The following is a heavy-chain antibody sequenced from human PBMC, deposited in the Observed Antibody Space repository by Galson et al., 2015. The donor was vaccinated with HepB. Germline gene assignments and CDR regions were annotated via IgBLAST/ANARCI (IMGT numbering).Heavy chain of an antibody. CDR2: IKSKTDGGTT. CDR3: TTDRQWLDPKRDYFDY. D-gene: IGHD6-19*01. V-gene: IGHV3-15*01. CDR1: GFTFSNAW. Sequence: SLRLSCAASGFTFSNAWMSWVRQAPGKGLEWVGRIKSKTDGGTTDYAAPVKGRFTISRDDSKNTLYLQMNSLKTEDTAVYYCTTDRQWLDPKRDYFDYWGQGTLVTVSS. J-gene: IGHJ4*02.